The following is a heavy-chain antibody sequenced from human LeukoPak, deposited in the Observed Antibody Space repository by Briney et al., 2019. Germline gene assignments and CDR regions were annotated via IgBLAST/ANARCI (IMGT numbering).Heavy chain of an antibody. CDR2: IYYSGSS. Sequence: SETLSLTCTVSGGSISSGSYYWGWIRQPPGKGLEWVGSIYYSGSSYYNPSLKSRVTISVDTSKNQFSLKLSSVTAADTAVYYCARRAHNSVYFDYWGQGTLVTVSS. CDR1: GGSISSGSYY. CDR3: ARRAHNSVYFDY. V-gene: IGHV4-39*01. J-gene: IGHJ4*02. D-gene: IGHD5-24*01.